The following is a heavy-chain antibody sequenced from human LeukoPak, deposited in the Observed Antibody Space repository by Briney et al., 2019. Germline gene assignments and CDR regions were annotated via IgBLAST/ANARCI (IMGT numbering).Heavy chain of an antibody. CDR1: GFSFSHYG. Sequence: PGGSLRLSCAASGFSFSHYGMHWVRQAPGKGLEYVSAISSNGGSTYYANSVKGRFTISRDNSKNTLYFQMGSLRAEDMAVYYCARDPEQYYYYGMDVWGQGTTFPVSS. CDR2: ISSNGGST. J-gene: IGHJ6*02. CDR3: ARDPEQYYYYGMDV. V-gene: IGHV3-64*01. D-gene: IGHD1-14*01.